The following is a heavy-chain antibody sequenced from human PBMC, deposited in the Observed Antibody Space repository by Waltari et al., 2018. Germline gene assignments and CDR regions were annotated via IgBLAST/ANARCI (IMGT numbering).Heavy chain of an antibody. Sequence: QMQLQESGPGLVKPSETLSLTCTVSGGSISSSSYFGAWIRQPPGKGLEWIGSFYYGGNTYYNPSLKSRVTISVDKSKNQFSLNLSSVTTADTSVYYCAREKVAALYGMDVWGQGTTVIVSS. CDR1: GGSISSSSYF. D-gene: IGHD6-25*01. CDR2: FYYGGNT. J-gene: IGHJ6*02. V-gene: IGHV4-39*01. CDR3: AREKVAALYGMDV.